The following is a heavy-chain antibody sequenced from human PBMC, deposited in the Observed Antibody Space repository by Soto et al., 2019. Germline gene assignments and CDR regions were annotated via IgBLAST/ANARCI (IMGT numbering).Heavy chain of an antibody. Sequence: QGQLVQSGAEVKKPGASVKVSCKASGYMFTRYGISWVRQAPGQGLEWMGWISGYNGDTNYAQKFQGRVTMTVDTSTTTAFLELTSLTSDDRAVYYCAKNGQPPYYYYGMDVWGQGTTVTVSS. CDR3: AKNGQPPYYYYGMDV. CDR2: ISGYNGDT. V-gene: IGHV1-18*01. CDR1: GYMFTRYG. D-gene: IGHD2-8*01. J-gene: IGHJ6*02.